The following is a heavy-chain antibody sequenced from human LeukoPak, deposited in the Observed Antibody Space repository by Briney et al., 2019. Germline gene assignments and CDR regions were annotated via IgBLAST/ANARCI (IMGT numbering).Heavy chain of an antibody. J-gene: IGHJ5*02. V-gene: IGHV3-7*01. Sequence: GGSLRLSCAASGFTFSRYWMSWVRQAPGKGLEWVANINQDGSATFYVDSVKGRFTISRDDAKNSLYLQMNSLRAEDTAVYYCAREGSYDFWSGYSNNWFDPWGQGTLVTVSS. CDR1: GFTFSRYW. CDR3: AREGSYDFWSGYSNNWFDP. D-gene: IGHD3-3*01. CDR2: INQDGSAT.